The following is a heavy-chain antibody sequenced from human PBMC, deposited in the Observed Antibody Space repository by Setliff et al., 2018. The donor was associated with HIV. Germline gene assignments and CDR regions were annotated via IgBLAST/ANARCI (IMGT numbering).Heavy chain of an antibody. Sequence: SETLSLTCTVSGASISSGSFYWSWIRQPAGKGLEWIGRMYLTGSTNYNPSLESRVTISVDTSKNQFSLNLSSVTAADTAVYYCARGFTHYYGSGPFDYWGQGTLVTSPQ. V-gene: IGHV4-61*02. CDR3: ARGFTHYYGSGPFDY. D-gene: IGHD3-10*01. CDR2: MYLTGST. CDR1: GASISSGSFY. J-gene: IGHJ4*02.